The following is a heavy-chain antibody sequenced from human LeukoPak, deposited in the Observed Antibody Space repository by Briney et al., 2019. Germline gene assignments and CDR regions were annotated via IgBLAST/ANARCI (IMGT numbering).Heavy chain of an antibody. V-gene: IGHV3-7*01. J-gene: IGHJ4*02. D-gene: IGHD1-26*01. CDR2: IKQDGSEK. CDR1: EFTFSSYS. CDR3: ARDKIVGATNFDY. Sequence: PGGSLRLSCAASEFTFSSYSIHWVRQAPGKGLEWVANIKQDGSEKYYVDSVKGRFTISRDNAKNSLYLQMNSLRAEDTAVYYCARDKIVGATNFDYWGQGTLVTVSS.